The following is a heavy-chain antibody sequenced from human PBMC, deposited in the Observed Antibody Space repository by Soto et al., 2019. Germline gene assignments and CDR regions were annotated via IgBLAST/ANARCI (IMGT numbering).Heavy chain of an antibody. V-gene: IGHV1-69*06. CDR2: IIPIFGTA. CDR3: ARGRPLNAAMVPYYFDY. Sequence: SVKVSCKASGGTFSSYAISWVRQAPGQGLEWMGGIIPIFGTANYAQKFQGRVTITADKSTSTAYMELSSLRSEDTAVYYCARGRPLNAAMVPYYFDYWGQGTLVTVSS. J-gene: IGHJ4*02. D-gene: IGHD5-18*01. CDR1: GGTFSSYA.